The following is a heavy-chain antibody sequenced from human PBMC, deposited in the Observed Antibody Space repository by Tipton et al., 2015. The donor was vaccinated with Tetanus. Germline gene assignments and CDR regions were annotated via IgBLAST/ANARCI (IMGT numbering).Heavy chain of an antibody. CDR2: IYYSGST. D-gene: IGHD3-10*01. J-gene: IGHJ4*02. CDR3: ARDSGGGGLDY. V-gene: IGHV4-61*01. Sequence: TLSLTCTVSGGSVSSGSYYWSWIRQPPGKGLEWIGYIYYSGSTNYNPSLKSRVTISVDTSKNQFSLKLSSVTAADTAVYYYARDSGGGGLDYWGQGTLVTVSS. CDR1: GGSVSSGSYY.